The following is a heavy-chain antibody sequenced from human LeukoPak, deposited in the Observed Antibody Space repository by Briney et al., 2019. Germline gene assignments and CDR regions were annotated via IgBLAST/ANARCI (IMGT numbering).Heavy chain of an antibody. J-gene: IGHJ4*02. Sequence: PGGSLRLSCAASGFSFSTYWMRWARQTPGKGLEWVANIKGDGSEINYVDSVKGRFTISRDNAKNSLSLQMNSLTADDTGVYYRAREGLPYSGDHSGQRTLVTFSS. D-gene: IGHD4-11*01. CDR1: GFSFSTYW. V-gene: IGHV3-7*01. CDR3: AREGLPYSGDH. CDR2: IKGDGSEI.